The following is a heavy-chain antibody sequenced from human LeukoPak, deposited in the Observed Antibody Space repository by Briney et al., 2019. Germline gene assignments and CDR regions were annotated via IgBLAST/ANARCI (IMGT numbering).Heavy chain of an antibody. CDR3: ARARGRITIFGVVSDAFDI. V-gene: IGHV4-59*11. J-gene: IGHJ3*02. CDR2: IYYSGST. D-gene: IGHD3-3*01. Sequence: PSETLSLTCTVSGGSISSHYWSWIRQPPGKGLEWIGYIYYSGSTNYNPSLKSRVTISVDMSKNQFSLKLSSVTAADTAVYYCARARGRITIFGVVSDAFDIWGQGTMVTVSS. CDR1: GGSISSHY.